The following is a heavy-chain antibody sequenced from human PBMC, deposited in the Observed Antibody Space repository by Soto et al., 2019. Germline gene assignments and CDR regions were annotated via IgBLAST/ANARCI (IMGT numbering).Heavy chain of an antibody. V-gene: IGHV4-59*08. D-gene: IGHD6-19*01. CDR3: ARHESRGWYYFDY. J-gene: IGHJ4*02. CDR2: IYNSGST. Sequence: SETLSLTCTVSGGSISSYYWSWIRQPPGKGLEGIGYIYNSGSTNYNPSLKSRVTISVDMSKNQFSLKLNSVTAADTAVYYCARHESRGWYYFDYCDQGTLVTVSS. CDR1: GGSISSYY.